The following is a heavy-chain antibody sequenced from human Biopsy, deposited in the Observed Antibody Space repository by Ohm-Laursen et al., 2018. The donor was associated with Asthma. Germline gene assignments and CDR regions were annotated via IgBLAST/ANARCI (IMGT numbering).Heavy chain of an antibody. J-gene: IGHJ6*02. CDR2: VFWSGTT. D-gene: IGHD4-17*01. Sequence: TLSLTCTVGGAYIGSRDRHWSWIRQSPGTGLEWIGFVFWSGTTHYNRSLERRLSISIDTTRNEFSMTLRSVTAADTAVYFCARVASYGDVYFGIDVWGPGTTVSVS. V-gene: IGHV4-30-4*01. CDR1: GAYIGSRDRH. CDR3: ARVASYGDVYFGIDV.